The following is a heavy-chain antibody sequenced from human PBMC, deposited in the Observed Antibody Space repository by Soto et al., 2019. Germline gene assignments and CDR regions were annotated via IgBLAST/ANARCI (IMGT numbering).Heavy chain of an antibody. J-gene: IGHJ4*02. V-gene: IGHV3-30*03. CDR2: ISRHGGTK. Sequence: QVQLVESGGGVVQPGRSLRLSCAASGFTVSSYGMHWVRQAPGKGLEWVAVISRHGGTKYYVDSVKGRFTISRDNSRNRLFLDMNSLRGDDMAVYYCTGEVASGYWGQGTLVTVSS. D-gene: IGHD2-8*02. CDR3: TGEVASGY. CDR1: GFTVSSYG.